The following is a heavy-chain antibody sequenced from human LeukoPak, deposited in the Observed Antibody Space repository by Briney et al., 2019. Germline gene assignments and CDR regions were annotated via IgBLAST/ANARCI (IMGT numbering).Heavy chain of an antibody. Sequence: SETLSLTCAVSGYSISSGYYWGWIRQPPGKGLEWIGSIYHSRSTYYNPSLKSRVTISVDTSKNQFSLKLSSVTAADTAVYYCARLRDYYYMDVWGKGTTVTVSS. CDR3: ARLRDYYYMDV. J-gene: IGHJ6*03. CDR2: IYHSRST. CDR1: GYSISSGYY. V-gene: IGHV4-38-2*01.